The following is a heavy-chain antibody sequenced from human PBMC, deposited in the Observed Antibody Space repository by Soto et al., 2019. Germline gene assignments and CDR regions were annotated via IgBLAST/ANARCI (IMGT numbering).Heavy chain of an antibody. CDR2: ISYDGSNK. CDR1: GFTFSSYG. Sequence: GGSLRLSCAASGFTFSSYGMHWVRQAPGKGLEWVAVISYDGSNKYYADSVKGRFTISRDNSKNTLYLQMNSLRAEDTAVYYCAKGHGEDGGDIWGQGTMVTVSS. CDR3: AKGHGEDGGDI. J-gene: IGHJ3*02. D-gene: IGHD3-16*01. V-gene: IGHV3-30*18.